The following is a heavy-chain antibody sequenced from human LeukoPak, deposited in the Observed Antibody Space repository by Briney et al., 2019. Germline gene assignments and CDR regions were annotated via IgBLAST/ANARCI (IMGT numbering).Heavy chain of an antibody. CDR3: ARSLRIAAAGFDP. J-gene: IGHJ5*02. V-gene: IGHV4-34*01. Sequence: SETLSLTCAVYGGSLSGNYWSWIRQPPGKGLEWIGEINRSGSTKYNPSLKSRVTKSVDTSKNQFSLKLSSVTAADTAVYYCARSLRIAAAGFDPWGQGTLVTVSS. CDR1: GGSLSGNY. D-gene: IGHD6-13*01. CDR2: INRSGST.